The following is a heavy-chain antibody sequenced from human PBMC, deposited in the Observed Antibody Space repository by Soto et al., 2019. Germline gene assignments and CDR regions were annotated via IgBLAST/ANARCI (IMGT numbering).Heavy chain of an antibody. CDR3: AKDRRPNYYYGMDV. Sequence: QVQLVESGGGVVQPGRSLRLSCAASGFTFSSYVMHWVRQAPGKGLEWVAVISYDGSNKYYADSVKGRFTISRDNSKNTLYLQMHSLRAEDTAVYYCAKDRRPNYYYGMDVWGQGTTVTVSS. V-gene: IGHV3-30*18. D-gene: IGHD6-25*01. J-gene: IGHJ6*02. CDR2: ISYDGSNK. CDR1: GFTFSSYV.